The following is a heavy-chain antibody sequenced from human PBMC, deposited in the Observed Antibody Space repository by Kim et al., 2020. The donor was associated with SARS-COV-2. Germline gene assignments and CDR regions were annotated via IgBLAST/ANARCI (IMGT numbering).Heavy chain of an antibody. Sequence: SVKGRFPISRDNAQSSLSLQMNSLRAEDTAVYYCARSLYCSSTSCFYGMDVWGQGTTVTVSS. V-gene: IGHV3-48*03. J-gene: IGHJ6*02. D-gene: IGHD2-2*01. CDR3: ARSLYCSSTSCFYGMDV.